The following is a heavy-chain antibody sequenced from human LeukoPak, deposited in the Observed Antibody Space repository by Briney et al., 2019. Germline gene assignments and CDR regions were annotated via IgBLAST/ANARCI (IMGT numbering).Heavy chain of an antibody. CDR3: AKRSDGDSGFFDY. V-gene: IGHV3-23*01. D-gene: IGHD1-26*01. Sequence: GGSLRLSCAASGFTFSSYAMYWVRQAPGKGLEWASAISGGGSTTHYADSVKGRFTISRDNSKNTLYLQMNSLRAEDTAAYYCAKRSDGDSGFFDYWGQGTLVTVSS. J-gene: IGHJ4*02. CDR2: ISGGGSTT. CDR1: GFTFSSYA.